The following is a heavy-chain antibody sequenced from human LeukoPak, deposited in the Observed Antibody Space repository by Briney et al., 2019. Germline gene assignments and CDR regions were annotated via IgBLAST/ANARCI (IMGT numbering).Heavy chain of an antibody. J-gene: IGHJ4*02. CDR1: GFTFSSCG. CDR3: AGWYSGYDPDPQPDY. CDR2: ISYDGSNK. Sequence: PGGSLRLSCAASGFTFSSCGMHWVRQAPGKGLEWVAVISYDGSNKYYADSVKGRFTISRDNSKNTLYLQMNSLRAEDTAVYYCAGWYSGYDPDPQPDYWGQGTLVTVSS. V-gene: IGHV3-30*03. D-gene: IGHD5-12*01.